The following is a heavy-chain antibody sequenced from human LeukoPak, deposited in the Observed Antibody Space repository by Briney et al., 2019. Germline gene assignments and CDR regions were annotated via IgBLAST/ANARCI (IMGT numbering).Heavy chain of an antibody. V-gene: IGHV1-2*02. J-gene: IGHJ5*02. CDR2: INPNSGGT. D-gene: IGHD2-21*01. CDR1: GYTFTDYY. CDR3: ARADRLDGAPYLIGP. Sequence: ASVKVSCKTSGYTFTDYYLHWVRQAPGQGLEWMGWINPNSGGTSSAQKFQGRFTMTRDTSITTDYMEVAWLTSEDTAIYYCARADRLDGAPYLIGPWGQGTLVTVSS.